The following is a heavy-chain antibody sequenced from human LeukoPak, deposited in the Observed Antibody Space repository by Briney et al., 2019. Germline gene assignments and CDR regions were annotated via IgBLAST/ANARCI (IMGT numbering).Heavy chain of an antibody. CDR2: IGGSGGST. CDR3: AREENFWSGRPFSPDY. V-gene: IGHV3-23*01. Sequence: GGSLRLSCAASRFIFSSYAMSWVRQALGRGLEWVSAIGGSGGSTYYADSVKGRFTISRDNSKNTLYLQMNNLRVEDTAIYYCAREENFWSGRPFSPDYWGQGTLVTVSS. D-gene: IGHD3-3*01. CDR1: RFIFSSYA. J-gene: IGHJ4*02.